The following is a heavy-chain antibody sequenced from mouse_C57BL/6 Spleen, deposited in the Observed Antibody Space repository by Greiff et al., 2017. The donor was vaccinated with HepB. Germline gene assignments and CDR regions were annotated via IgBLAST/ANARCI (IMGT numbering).Heavy chain of an antibody. V-gene: IGHV1-55*01. CDR2: IYPGSGST. J-gene: IGHJ2*01. CDR1: GYTFTSYW. Sequence: QVQLQQPGAELVKPGASVKMSCKASGYTFTSYWITWVKQRPGQGLEWIGDIYPGSGSTNYNEKFKSKAKLTVDTSSSTAYMQLSSLTSEDSAVYYCARSYDGYYLYYFDYWGQGTTLTVSS. CDR3: ARSYDGYYLYYFDY. D-gene: IGHD2-3*01.